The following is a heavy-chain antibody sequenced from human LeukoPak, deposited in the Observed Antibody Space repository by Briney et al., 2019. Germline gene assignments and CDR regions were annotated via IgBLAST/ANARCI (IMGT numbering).Heavy chain of an antibody. CDR1: GFTVSSNY. D-gene: IGHD6-13*01. J-gene: IGHJ4*02. Sequence: PGGSLRLSCAASGFTVSSNYMSWVRQAPGKGLEWVSVIYSGGSTYYADSVKGRFTISRDNSKNTLYLQMNSLRAEDTAVYYCARLIIAAAGHYFDYWGQGTPVTVSS. CDR2: IYSGGST. V-gene: IGHV3-66*01. CDR3: ARLIIAAAGHYFDY.